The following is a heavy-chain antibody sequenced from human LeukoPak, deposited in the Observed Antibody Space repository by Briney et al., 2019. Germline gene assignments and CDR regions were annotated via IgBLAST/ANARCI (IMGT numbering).Heavy chain of an antibody. CDR2: ITDSGGTT. CDR1: GFTFSSYA. J-gene: IGHJ4*02. D-gene: IGHD3-22*01. V-gene: IGHV3-23*01. Sequence: GGSLRLSCAASGFTFSSYAMSWVRQAPGKGLEWVSTITDSGGTTFYADSVKGRFTISRDNSKNTVYLQMNSLRAEDTAVYYCAKAPTKEEEWLLLNYFDYWGQGTLVTVSS. CDR3: AKAPTKEEEWLLLNYFDY.